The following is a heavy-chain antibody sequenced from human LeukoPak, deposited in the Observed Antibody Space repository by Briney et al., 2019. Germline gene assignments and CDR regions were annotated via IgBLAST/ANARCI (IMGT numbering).Heavy chain of an antibody. D-gene: IGHD1-1*01. CDR1: GGSISSSSYY. Sequence: SETLSLTCSVSGGSISSSSYYWDWIRQPPGKGLEWIGSIYYSGSTYYNPSLKSRVTISVDTSKNQFSLKLSSVTAADTAVYYCARGLRNWNQNWFDPWGQGTLVTVSS. CDR3: ARGLRNWNQNWFDP. V-gene: IGHV4-39*01. CDR2: IYYSGST. J-gene: IGHJ5*02.